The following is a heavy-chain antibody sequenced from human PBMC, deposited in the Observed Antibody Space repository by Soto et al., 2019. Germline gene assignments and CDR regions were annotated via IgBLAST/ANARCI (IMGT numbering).Heavy chain of an antibody. CDR1: GYTLPELS. J-gene: IGHJ3*02. D-gene: IGHD3-10*01. CDR3: ATVPYYYGSGSYYAFDI. CDR2: FDPEDGET. V-gene: IGHV1-24*01. Sequence: GASVKVSCKVSGYTLPELSMHWVRQAPGKGLEWMGGFDPEDGETIYAQKFQGRVTMTEDTSTDTAYMELSSLRSEDTAVYYCATVPYYYGSGSYYAFDIWGQGTMVTVSS.